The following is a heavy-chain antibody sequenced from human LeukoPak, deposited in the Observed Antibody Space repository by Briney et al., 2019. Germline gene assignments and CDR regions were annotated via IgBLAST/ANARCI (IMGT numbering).Heavy chain of an antibody. CDR1: GFTFSSYS. D-gene: IGHD3-22*01. J-gene: IGHJ4*02. Sequence: GGSLRLSCAASGFTFSSYSMNWVRQAPGKGVEWVSSISSSSSYIYYADSVKGRFTISRDNAKNSLYLQMNSLRAEDTAVYYCARPYDSSGYYSHYWGQGTLVTVSS. V-gene: IGHV3-21*01. CDR3: ARPYDSSGYYSHY. CDR2: ISSSSSYI.